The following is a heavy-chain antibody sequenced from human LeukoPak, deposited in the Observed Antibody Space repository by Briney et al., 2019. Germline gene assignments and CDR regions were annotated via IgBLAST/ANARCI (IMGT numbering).Heavy chain of an antibody. CDR3: AREESGGYFDY. Sequence: GASVKVSCKASGYTFSNYYMHWVRQAPGQGLEWTGLINPTGTGTNYAQKFRGRVTLTRDTSTTTVYMELSSLRSEDSAVYYCAREESGGYFDYWGQGTLVTVSS. D-gene: IGHD2-8*02. CDR2: INPTGTGT. V-gene: IGHV1-46*01. CDR1: GYTFSNYY. J-gene: IGHJ4*02.